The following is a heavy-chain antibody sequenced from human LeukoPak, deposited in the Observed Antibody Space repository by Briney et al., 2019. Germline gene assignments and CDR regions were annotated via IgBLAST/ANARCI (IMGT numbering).Heavy chain of an antibody. D-gene: IGHD3-22*01. V-gene: IGHV4-34*01. CDR2: INHSGST. CDR3: ARRNYYDSSGYYFDY. CDR1: GGSFSGYY. Sequence: ESSETLSLTCAVYGGSFSGYYWSWIRQPPGKGLEWIGEINHSGSTNYNPSLKSRVTISVDTSKNQFSLKLSSVTAADTAVYYCARRNYYDSSGYYFDYWGQGTLVTVSS. J-gene: IGHJ4*02.